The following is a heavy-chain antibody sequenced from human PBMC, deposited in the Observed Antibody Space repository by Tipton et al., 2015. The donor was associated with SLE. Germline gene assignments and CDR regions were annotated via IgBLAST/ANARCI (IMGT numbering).Heavy chain of an antibody. V-gene: IGHV4-34*01. D-gene: IGHD1-26*01. CDR1: GGSFSGYY. Sequence: TLSLTCAVYGGSFSGYYWSWIRQPPGKGLEWIGEINHGGSTNYNPSLKRRVTISVDTSKNQVSLKLGSVTAADTAVYYCARQGVDSGRYDDYWGQGTLVTVSS. J-gene: IGHJ4*02. CDR3: ARQGVDSGRYDDY. CDR2: INHGGST.